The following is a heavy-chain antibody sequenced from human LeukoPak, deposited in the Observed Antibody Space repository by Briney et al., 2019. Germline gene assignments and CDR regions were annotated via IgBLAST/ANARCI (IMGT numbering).Heavy chain of an antibody. D-gene: IGHD6-13*01. CDR2: ISYDGSNK. J-gene: IGHJ4*02. Sequence: PGGSLRLSCAASGFTFSSYAMHWVRQAPGKGLEWVAVISYDGSNKYYADSVKGRFTISRDNSKNTLYLQMNSLRAEDTAVYYCARDGTAVGINYDYWGQGTLVTVSS. CDR1: GFTFSSYA. V-gene: IGHV3-30*04. CDR3: ARDGTAVGINYDY.